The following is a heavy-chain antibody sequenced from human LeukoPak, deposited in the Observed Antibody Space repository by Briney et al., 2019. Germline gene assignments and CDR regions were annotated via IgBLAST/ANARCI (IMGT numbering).Heavy chain of an antibody. CDR3: AKPFGSISSRSVYFDY. CDR2: ISYDGSNK. CDR1: GFTFSSYG. Sequence: GRSLRLSCAASGFTFSSYGMHWVRQAPGKGLERVVLISYDGSNKYYADSVKGRFTISRDNSKNSLYLQMNSLTTEDTALYYCAKPFGSISSRSVYFDYWGQGTLVTVSS. D-gene: IGHD3-3*01. J-gene: IGHJ4*02. V-gene: IGHV3-30*18.